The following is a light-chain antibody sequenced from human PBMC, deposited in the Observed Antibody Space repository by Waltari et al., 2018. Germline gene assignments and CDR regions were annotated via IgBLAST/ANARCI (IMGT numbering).Light chain of an antibody. Sequence: VMTQSPDFLAVSLGERATINCKSSQSLFSTSNSKTYISWYQPKPGQPPKRLIYWASSRGSGVPDRFSGSGSGTDFTLTISSLQAEDVAVYYCHHYYIPPLTFGQGTRLEIK. V-gene: IGKV4-1*01. CDR3: HHYYIPPLT. CDR1: QSLFSTSNSKTY. CDR2: WAS. J-gene: IGKJ5*01.